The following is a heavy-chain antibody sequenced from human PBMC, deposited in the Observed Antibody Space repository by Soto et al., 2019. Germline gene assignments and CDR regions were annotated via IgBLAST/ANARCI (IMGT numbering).Heavy chain of an antibody. V-gene: IGHV3-23*01. J-gene: IGHJ6*02. D-gene: IGHD3-16*01. CDR1: GFTFWNFA. Sequence: EVQLLESGGGLVQPGGSLRLSCSTSGFTFWNFAMAWVRQGPGKGLEWVSTVNDRGGSTYYADSVKGRFTISRDDSENTLHLQMSSLRTDDTAIYYCARWGSGTNFYYHYAMDVWGQGNTVTVSS. CDR2: VNDRGGST. CDR3: ARWGSGTNFYYHYAMDV.